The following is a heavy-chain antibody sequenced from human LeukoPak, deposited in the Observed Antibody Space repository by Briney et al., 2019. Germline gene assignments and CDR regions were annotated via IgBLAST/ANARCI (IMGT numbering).Heavy chain of an antibody. D-gene: IGHD3-22*01. CDR1: EATVTSNY. V-gene: IGHV3-53*01. CDR3: VRGPRYYDDSGFHYGVFDI. Sequence: GGSLRLAWAAAEATVTSNYMRWVRQAPGNGLQWVSVIYPGGDIYYADSVKGRFIISRDNSKNTLSLQMSSLTADDTAVYYCVRGPRYYDDSGFHYGVFDIWGQGTVVTVSS. J-gene: IGHJ3*02. CDR2: IYPGGDI.